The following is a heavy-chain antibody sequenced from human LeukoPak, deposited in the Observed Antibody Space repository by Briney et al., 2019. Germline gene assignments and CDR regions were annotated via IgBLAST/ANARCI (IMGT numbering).Heavy chain of an antibody. CDR3: AKGVVGGRRDFYSYFDY. Sequence: GGSLRLSCAASGFTFSSYAMSWVRQAPGKGLEWVSVIYNGGSTKYADSVKGRFTISRDNSENTLYLQMNSLRDEDTAVYYCAKGVVGGRRDFYSYFDYWGQGILVIVSS. J-gene: IGHJ4*02. CDR2: IYNGGST. V-gene: IGHV3-66*01. CDR1: GFTFSSYA. D-gene: IGHD3/OR15-3a*01.